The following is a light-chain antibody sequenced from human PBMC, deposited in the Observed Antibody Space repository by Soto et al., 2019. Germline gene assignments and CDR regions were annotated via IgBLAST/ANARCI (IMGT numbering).Light chain of an antibody. Sequence: QSVLTQPRSVSGSAGQSVTISCTGTSSDVGGYNYVSWYQQHPGKAPKLMIYDVSKRPSGVPDRFSGSKSGSTASLTISGLQAEDEADYYCSSYAGSYTYVFGTGTKVTVL. J-gene: IGLJ1*01. CDR2: DVS. CDR3: SSYAGSYTYV. V-gene: IGLV2-11*01. CDR1: SSDVGGYNY.